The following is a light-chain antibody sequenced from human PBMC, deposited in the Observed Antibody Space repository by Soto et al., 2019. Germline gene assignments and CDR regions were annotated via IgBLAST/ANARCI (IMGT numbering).Light chain of an antibody. CDR1: ASDVGGYNF. CDR3: RSYSSGTTPWV. J-gene: IGLJ1*01. Sequence: QSVLTQPASVSGSPGQSITISCTGTASDVGGYNFVSWYQKHPGKAPKLIIYDVSDRASGVSNRFSGSKSGNTASLTISGLQAEDEGDYYCRSYSSGTTPWVFGTGTKVTVL. CDR2: DVS. V-gene: IGLV2-14*03.